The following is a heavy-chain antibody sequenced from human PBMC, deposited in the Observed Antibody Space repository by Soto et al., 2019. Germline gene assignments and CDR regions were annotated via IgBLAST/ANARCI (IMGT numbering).Heavy chain of an antibody. J-gene: IGHJ4*02. CDR2: IGGADGTI. V-gene: IGHV3-48*03. CDR3: AGGVLYSGSFHD. Sequence: GGSLRLSCTASIFSFNDYEMAWVRQSPGKGLEWLACIGGADGTIRYADAVQGRFTISRDIAENSVFLQMNILRAEDTALYYCAGGVLYSGSFHDWGQGTLVTVSS. D-gene: IGHD1-26*01. CDR1: IFSFNDYE.